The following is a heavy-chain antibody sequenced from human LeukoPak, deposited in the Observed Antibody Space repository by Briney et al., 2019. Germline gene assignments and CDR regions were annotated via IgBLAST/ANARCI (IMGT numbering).Heavy chain of an antibody. CDR3: ARIFIRNGYSSYFDC. CDR1: GFSISSGHY. V-gene: IGHV4-38-2*02. Sequence: TSETLSLTCTVSGFSISSGHYWGWVRQPPGAGLEWIGSVYQSGTTYYNPSLKSRVTTSVDMSKNLFSLRLRPVTAADTAVYYCARIFIRNGYSSYFDCWGQGTLVTVSS. J-gene: IGHJ4*02. D-gene: IGHD5-18*01. CDR2: VYQSGTT.